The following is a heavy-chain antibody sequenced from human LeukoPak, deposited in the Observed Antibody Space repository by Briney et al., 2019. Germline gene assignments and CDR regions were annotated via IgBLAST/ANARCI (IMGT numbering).Heavy chain of an antibody. CDR2: IRYDGSNK. CDR3: ARVLSGRGSLYSYYYYMDV. D-gene: IGHD3-10*01. Sequence: GGSLRLSCAASGFTFSSYGMHWVRQAPGKGLEWVTFIRYDGSNKYYAVSVKGRFTISRDNSKNTLDLQMNSLRGEDTAVYYCARVLSGRGSLYSYYYYMDVWGKGTTVTISS. J-gene: IGHJ6*03. CDR1: GFTFSSYG. V-gene: IGHV3-30*02.